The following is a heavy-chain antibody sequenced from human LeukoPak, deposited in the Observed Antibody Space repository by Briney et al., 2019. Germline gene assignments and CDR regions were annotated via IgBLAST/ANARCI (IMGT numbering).Heavy chain of an antibody. CDR2: ISWNGGST. CDR1: GFTFDDYA. V-gene: IGHV3-43D*03. Sequence: PGGSLRLSCAASGFTFDDYAMNWVRQAPGKGLEWVSLISWNGGSTYYADSVKGRFTISRDNSKNSLYLQMNSLRAEDTALYYCAISLGSGYSSGWRAFDIWGQGTMVTVSP. D-gene: IGHD6-19*01. J-gene: IGHJ3*02. CDR3: AISLGSGYSSGWRAFDI.